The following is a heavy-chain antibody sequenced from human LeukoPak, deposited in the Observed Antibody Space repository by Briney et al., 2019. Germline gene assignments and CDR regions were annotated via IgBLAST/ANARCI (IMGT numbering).Heavy chain of an antibody. CDR2: IYYSGST. V-gene: IGHV4-39*07. J-gene: IGHJ5*02. Sequence: SETLSLTCIVSGTSVSSSSYSWGWIRQPPGKGLEWIGNIYYSGSTYYNPSLKSRVSLSVDTSKNHFSLKLSSVTAADTAVYYCARGVMRYQHMNWFDPWGQGTLVTVSS. CDR3: ARGVMRYQHMNWFDP. CDR1: GTSVSSSSYS. D-gene: IGHD3-16*01.